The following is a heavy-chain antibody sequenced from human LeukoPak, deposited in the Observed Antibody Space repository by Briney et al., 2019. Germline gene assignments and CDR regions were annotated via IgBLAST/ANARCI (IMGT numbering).Heavy chain of an antibody. J-gene: IGHJ3*02. V-gene: IGHV1-2*02. Sequence: KFQGRVTMTRDTSISTAYMELSRLRSDDTAVYYCASPGKNWGPDAFDIWGQGTMVTVSS. CDR3: ASPGKNWGPDAFDI. D-gene: IGHD7-27*01.